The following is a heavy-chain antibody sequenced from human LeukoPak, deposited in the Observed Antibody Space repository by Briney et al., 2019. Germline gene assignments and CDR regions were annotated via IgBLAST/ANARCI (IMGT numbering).Heavy chain of an antibody. CDR2: IYYSGST. D-gene: IGHD3-10*01. CDR3: ARSMVRGVIRMDV. Sequence: SETLSLTCTVSGGSISSYYWSWIRQPPGKGLEWIGYIYYSGSTNYNPSLKSRVTISVDTSKNQFSLKLSSVTAADTAVYYCARSMVRGVIRMDVWGQGTTVTVSS. V-gene: IGHV4-59*01. CDR1: GGSISSYY. J-gene: IGHJ6*02.